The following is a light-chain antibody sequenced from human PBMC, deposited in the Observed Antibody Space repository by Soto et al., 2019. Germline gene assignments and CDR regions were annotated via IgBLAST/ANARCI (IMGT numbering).Light chain of an antibody. J-gene: IGLJ2*01. CDR1: SSDVGRFNY. V-gene: IGLV2-8*01. CDR3: SSYAGSNNPVV. CDR2: DVT. Sequence: QSALTQPPSASGSPGQSVTISCTGTSSDVGRFNYVSWYQQHPGRAPKLMIYDVTKRPSGVPDRFSGSKSGNTASLTVSGLQAEDEADYYCSSYAGSNNPVVFGGGTKLTVL.